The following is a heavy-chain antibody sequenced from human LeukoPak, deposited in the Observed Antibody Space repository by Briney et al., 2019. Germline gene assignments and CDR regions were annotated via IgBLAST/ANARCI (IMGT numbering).Heavy chain of an antibody. J-gene: IGHJ4*02. Sequence: PSETLSLTCTVSGGSISSSSYYWGWIRQPPGKGLEWIGYIYYSGSTYYNPSLKSRVTISVDTSKNQFSLKLSSVTAADTAVYYCARGWHLEWSHFDYWGQGTLVTVSS. V-gene: IGHV4-30-4*08. CDR3: ARGWHLEWSHFDY. CDR2: IYYSGST. CDR1: GGSISSSSYY. D-gene: IGHD3-3*01.